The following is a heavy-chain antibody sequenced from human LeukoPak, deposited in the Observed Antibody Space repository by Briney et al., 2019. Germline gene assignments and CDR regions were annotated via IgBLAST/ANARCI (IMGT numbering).Heavy chain of an antibody. CDR2: IYYSGST. J-gene: IGHJ4*02. CDR3: ARGALSGSYGY. D-gene: IGHD1-26*01. Sequence: SETLSLTCTVSGGSISSYYWSWIRQPPGRGLEWIGYIYYSGSTNYNPSLKSRVTISVDTSKNQFSLKLSSVTAADTAVYYCARGALSGSYGYWGQGTLVTVSS. CDR1: GGSISSYY. V-gene: IGHV4-59*08.